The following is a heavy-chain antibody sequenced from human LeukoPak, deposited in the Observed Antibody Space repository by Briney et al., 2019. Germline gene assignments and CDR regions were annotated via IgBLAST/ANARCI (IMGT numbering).Heavy chain of an antibody. J-gene: IGHJ4*02. CDR3: SRGRVGSGNHYGPFDY. Sequence: SETLSLTCSVSGGSIRSSSYYWAWIRQPPGEGLEWIGSIYSSGFTSYKPSLKSRLTISVDTFKNQFSLKLSSVTAADTAVYFCSRGRVGSGNHYGPFDYWGQGTLVTVSS. CDR2: IYSSGFT. CDR1: GGSIRSSSYY. D-gene: IGHD3-10*01. V-gene: IGHV4-39*07.